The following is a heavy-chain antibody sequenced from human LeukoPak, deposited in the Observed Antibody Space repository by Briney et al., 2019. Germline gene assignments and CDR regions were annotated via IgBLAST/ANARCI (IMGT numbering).Heavy chain of an antibody. V-gene: IGHV4-59*08. J-gene: IGHJ3*02. Sequence: PSETLSLTCTVSGGSISNYYWNWIRQSPGKGLEWIGYFSNSGFTKYNPSLKSRVTTSVDTPKNQISLKLTSVTAADTAVYYCARLPSVGPNAFDIWGQGTLVTVSS. CDR2: FSNSGFT. CDR1: GGSISNYY. D-gene: IGHD1-26*01. CDR3: ARLPSVGPNAFDI.